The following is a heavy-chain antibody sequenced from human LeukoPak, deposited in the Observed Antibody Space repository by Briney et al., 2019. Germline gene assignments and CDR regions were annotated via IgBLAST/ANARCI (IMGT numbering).Heavy chain of an antibody. CDR1: SGSISSTNW. V-gene: IGHV4-4*02. CDR3: SRESGAFSPFGY. Sequence: SETLSLTCGVSSGSISSTNWWSWVRQPPGQGLEWIGEISLSGVTNYNPSLKSRVTMSLDRSKNHLSLPLTSVIAADTAVYYCSRESGAFSPFGYWGQGTLVTVSS. J-gene: IGHJ4*02. CDR2: ISLSGVT. D-gene: IGHD1-26*01.